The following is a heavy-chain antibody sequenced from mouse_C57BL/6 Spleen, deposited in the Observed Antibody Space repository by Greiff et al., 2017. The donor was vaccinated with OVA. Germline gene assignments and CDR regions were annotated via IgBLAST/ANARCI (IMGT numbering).Heavy chain of an antibody. V-gene: IGHV1-82*01. D-gene: IGHD2-5*01. J-gene: IGHJ2*01. CDR1: GYAFSSSW. Sequence: VQLQQSGPELVKPGASVKISCKASGYAFSSSWMNWVKQRPGQGLEWIGRIYPGDGDTNYNGKFKGKATLTADKSSSTAYMQLSSLTSEDAAVYVCARCDYYSNLYYFDYWGQGTTLTVSS. CDR2: IYPGDGDT. CDR3: ARCDYYSNLYYFDY.